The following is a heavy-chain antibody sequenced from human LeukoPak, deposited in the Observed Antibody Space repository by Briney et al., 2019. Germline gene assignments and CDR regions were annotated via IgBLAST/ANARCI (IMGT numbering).Heavy chain of an antibody. Sequence: SETLSLTCAVYGGSFSGYYWSWIRQPPGKGLEWIGEINHSGSTNYNPSLKSRVTISVDTSKNQFSLKLSSVTAADTAVYYCARERGDIVVVPAAMDVWGQGTTVTVSS. CDR3: ARERGDIVVVPAAMDV. CDR1: GGSFSGYY. D-gene: IGHD2-2*01. V-gene: IGHV4-34*01. CDR2: INHSGST. J-gene: IGHJ6*02.